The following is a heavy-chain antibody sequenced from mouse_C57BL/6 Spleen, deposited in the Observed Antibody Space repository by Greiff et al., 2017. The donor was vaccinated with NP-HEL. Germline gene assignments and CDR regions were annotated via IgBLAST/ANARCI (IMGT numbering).Heavy chain of an antibody. D-gene: IGHD1-1*01. J-gene: IGHJ1*03. CDR2: INPSSGYT. CDR3: ARYYYGSSWYCDV. V-gene: IGHV1-7*01. CDR1: GYTFTSYW. Sequence: VQLQQSGAELAKPGASVKLSCKASGYTFTSYWMHWVKQRPGQGLEWIGYINPSSGYTKYNQKFKDKATLTADKSSSTAYMQLSSLTYEDSAVYYCARYYYGSSWYCDVWGTGTTVTVSS.